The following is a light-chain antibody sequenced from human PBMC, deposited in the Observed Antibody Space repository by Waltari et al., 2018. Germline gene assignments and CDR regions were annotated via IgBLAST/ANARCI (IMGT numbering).Light chain of an antibody. CDR2: DVS. CDR3: CSRAGSSVV. J-gene: IGLJ2*01. V-gene: IGLV2-11*01. CDR1: SGDVGDYNF. Sequence: QSALTQPRSVSGSPGQSVTISCTGTSGDVGDYNFVSWYQEQPGKAPRLTLCDVSERPLGVPVRFSASKSGTTAYLTISGLQAEDEGSYHCCSRAGSSVVFGGGTKLTVL.